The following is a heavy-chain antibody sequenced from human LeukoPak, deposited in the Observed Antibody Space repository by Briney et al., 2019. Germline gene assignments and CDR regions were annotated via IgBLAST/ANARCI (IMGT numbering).Heavy chain of an antibody. V-gene: IGHV3-53*01. CDR1: GFTVSSNY. D-gene: IGHD5-24*01. CDR3: AREGDGYNSDY. CDR2: IYSGGST. J-gene: IGHJ4*02. Sequence: TGGSLRLSCAASGFTVSSNYMSWVRQAPGKGLEWVSVIYSGGSTYYADSVKGRFTISRGNSKNTLYLQMNSLRAEDTAVYYCAREGDGYNSDYWGQGTLVTVSS.